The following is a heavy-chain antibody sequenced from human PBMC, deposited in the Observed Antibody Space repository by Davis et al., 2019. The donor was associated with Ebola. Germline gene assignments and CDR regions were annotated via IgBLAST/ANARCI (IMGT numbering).Heavy chain of an antibody. CDR1: GNSFSSHW. CDR2: IFTGDSDT. Sequence: GESLKISCQDSGNSFSSHWIGWVRQMPGKGLEWMGIIFTGDSDTRYSPSFQGQVTISADKSINTAYLQWNSLKASDTATYYCARQGTTSWDSWGQGTLVTVSS. V-gene: IGHV5-51*01. D-gene: IGHD2-2*01. J-gene: IGHJ4*02. CDR3: ARQGTTSWDS.